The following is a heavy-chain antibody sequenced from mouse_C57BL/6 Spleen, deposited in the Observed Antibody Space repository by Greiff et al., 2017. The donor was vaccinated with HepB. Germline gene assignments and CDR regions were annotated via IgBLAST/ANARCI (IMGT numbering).Heavy chain of an antibody. CDR3: NYGNYDAMDY. CDR1: GYTFTDYE. CDR2: IDPETGGT. D-gene: IGHD2-1*01. Sequence: VQLQESGAELVRPGASVTLSCKASGYTFTDYEMHWVKQTPVHGLEWIGAIDPETGGTAYNQKFKGKAILTADKSSSTAYMELRSLTSEDSAVYYCNYGNYDAMDYWSQGTSVTVSS. V-gene: IGHV1-15*01. J-gene: IGHJ4*01.